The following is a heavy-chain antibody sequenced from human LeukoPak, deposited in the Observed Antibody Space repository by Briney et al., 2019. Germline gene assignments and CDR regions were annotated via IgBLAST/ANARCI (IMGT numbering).Heavy chain of an antibody. J-gene: IGHJ5*02. CDR1: GFSFSNHW. D-gene: IGHD2-2*01. V-gene: IGHV3-7*04. CDR3: ARGVGWFDP. Sequence: GGSLRLSCEASGFSFSNHWMSWVRQAPGKGLEWVVNINEDGSEKNYVDSVKGRFTISRDIAKKSVYLQMNSLRAEDTAMYYCARGVGWFDPWGQGTLVTVSS. CDR2: INEDGSEK.